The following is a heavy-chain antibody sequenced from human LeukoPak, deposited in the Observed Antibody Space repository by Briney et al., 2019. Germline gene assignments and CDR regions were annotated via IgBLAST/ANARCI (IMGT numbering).Heavy chain of an antibody. J-gene: IGHJ5*02. V-gene: IGHV3-7*01. CDR3: AKDPGGCTNGVCSEEGLFDP. CDR2: IKQAGSDK. CDR1: GFTFSSYW. D-gene: IGHD2-8*01. Sequence: GGSLRLSCAASGFTFSSYWMSWVRQAPGKGLEWVANIKQAGSDKYYVDSVKDRFTISRDNSKNTLYLQMNSLRAEDTAVYYCAKDPGGCTNGVCSEEGLFDPWGQGTLVTVSS.